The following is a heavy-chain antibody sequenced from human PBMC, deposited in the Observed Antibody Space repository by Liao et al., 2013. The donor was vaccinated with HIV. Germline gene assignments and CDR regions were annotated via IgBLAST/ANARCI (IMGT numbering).Heavy chain of an antibody. D-gene: IGHD5-12*01. CDR1: GGSIGVSGYY. Sequence: QLLLQESGPGLVKPSETLSLTCTVSGGSIGVSGYYWGWIRQPPGKGLEWLGYIYHSGSTNYNPSLKSRVTISVDTSKNQFSLKVSSVTAADTAVYFCARVVTTIHHFFYMDVWGKGTTVTVSS. CDR2: IYHSGST. J-gene: IGHJ6*03. CDR3: ARVVTTIHHFFYMDV. V-gene: IGHV4-61*05.